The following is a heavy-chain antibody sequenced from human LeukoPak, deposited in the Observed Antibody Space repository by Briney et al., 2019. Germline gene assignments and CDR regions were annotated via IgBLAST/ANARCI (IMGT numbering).Heavy chain of an antibody. CDR1: GYTFTSYA. Sequence: GASVKVSCKASGYTFTSYAIHLVRQAPGQRLEWMGWINAVNGNTKYSQKFQGRVTITRDTSASTAYMELSSLRSEDTAVYYCARSLGGGNLVAWFDPWGPGTLVTVSS. CDR3: ARSLGGGNLVAWFDP. CDR2: INAVNGNT. J-gene: IGHJ5*02. D-gene: IGHD4-23*01. V-gene: IGHV1-3*01.